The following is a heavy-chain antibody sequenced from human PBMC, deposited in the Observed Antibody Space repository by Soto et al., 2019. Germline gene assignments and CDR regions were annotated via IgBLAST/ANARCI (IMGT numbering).Heavy chain of an antibody. J-gene: IGHJ4*02. CDR2: ISGSGGST. V-gene: IGHV3-23*01. Sequence: GGSLRLSCAASGFTFSSYAMSWVRQAPGKGLEWVSAISGSGGSTYYADSVKGRFTISRDNSKNTLYLQMNSLRAEDTAVYYCARYIVVVVAAVYYFDYWGQGTLVTVSS. CDR1: GFTFSSYA. D-gene: IGHD2-15*01. CDR3: ARYIVVVVAAVYYFDY.